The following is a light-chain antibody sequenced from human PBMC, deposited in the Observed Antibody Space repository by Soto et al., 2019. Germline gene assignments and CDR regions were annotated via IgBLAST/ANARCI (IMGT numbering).Light chain of an antibody. CDR1: SSDVGSYNR. CDR2: DVT. V-gene: IGLV2-18*02. Sequence: QSALTQPPSVSGSPGQSVTISCTGTSSDVGSYNRVSWYQQPPGTAPKLMVYDVTNRPSGVPDRFSGSKSGNTASLTISGLQAEDEADYYCSSYTSSDTHVFGTGTQLTVL. CDR3: SSYTSSDTHV. J-gene: IGLJ1*01.